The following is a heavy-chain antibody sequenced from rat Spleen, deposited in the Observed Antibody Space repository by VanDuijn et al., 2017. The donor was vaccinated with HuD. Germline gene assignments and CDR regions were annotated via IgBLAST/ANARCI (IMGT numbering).Heavy chain of an antibody. V-gene: IGHV5-31*01. CDR3: TRDEGYPGITDWFAY. D-gene: IGHD1-4*01. CDR1: GFTFNNYW. J-gene: IGHJ3*01. CDR2: ITNTGGST. Sequence: EVQLVESGGGLVQPGRSLKLSCVASGFTFNNYWMTWIRQAPGKGLEWVASITNTGGSTYYPDSVKGRFTISRDNAKSTLYLQMNSLRSEDTATYYCTRDEGYPGITDWFAYWGQGTLVTVSS.